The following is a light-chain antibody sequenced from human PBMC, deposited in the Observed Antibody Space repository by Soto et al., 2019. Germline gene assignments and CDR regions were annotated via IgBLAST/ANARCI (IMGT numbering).Light chain of an antibody. CDR1: QSVTNRY. Sequence: ESVLTQSRGTLSLSPGERATLSCRASQSVTNRYFAWYQQRPGQAPRLLIYGISNRATGIPDRFSGSGSGTDFTLTISRLEPEDFVVYYCQQYSSLPHTFGQGTKVDIK. V-gene: IGKV3-20*01. CDR2: GIS. J-gene: IGKJ2*01. CDR3: QQYSSLPHT.